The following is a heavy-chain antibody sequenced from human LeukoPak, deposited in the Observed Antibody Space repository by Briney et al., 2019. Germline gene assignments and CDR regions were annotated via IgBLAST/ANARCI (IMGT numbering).Heavy chain of an antibody. CDR1: GFTFSSYA. Sequence: GGSLSLYSAASGFTFSSYAMHWVRQAPGKGLEWAAVISYDGSNKYYADSVKGRFTISRANCKNTLHLHMNSPKAKDKAVYYWARDSGPYHYYDSRGYYYELRYWGQGNLVSVSS. J-gene: IGHJ4*02. CDR2: ISYDGSNK. CDR3: ARDSGPYHYYDSRGYYYELRY. V-gene: IGHV3-30*04. D-gene: IGHD3-22*01.